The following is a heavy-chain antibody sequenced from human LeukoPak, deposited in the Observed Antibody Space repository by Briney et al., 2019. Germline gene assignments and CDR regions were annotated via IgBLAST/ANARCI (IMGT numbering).Heavy chain of an antibody. CDR2: ISTSSTYK. J-gene: IGHJ4*02. V-gene: IGHV3-21*01. Sequence: PGGSLRLSCAASGFSISTYGMTWVRQAPGKGLEWVSSISTSSTYKFYADSVKGRFTISRDNAKNSLFLQMNSLRVEDTALYYCARAVVRAATGRGPDYWGQGTLVTVAS. D-gene: IGHD2-15*01. CDR3: ARAVVRAATGRGPDY. CDR1: GFSISTYG.